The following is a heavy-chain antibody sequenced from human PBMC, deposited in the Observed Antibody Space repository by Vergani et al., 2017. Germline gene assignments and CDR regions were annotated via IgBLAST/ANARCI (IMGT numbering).Heavy chain of an antibody. J-gene: IGHJ6*02. CDR1: GYSFTSYW. Sequence: VQLVQSGAEVKKPGESLRISCKGSGYSFTSYWISWVRQMPGKGLEWMGRIDPSDSYTNYSPSFQGHVTISADKSISTAYLQWSSLKASATAMYYCASGEAQLVPYYYGMDVWGQGTTVTVSS. D-gene: IGHD6-13*01. CDR3: ASGEAQLVPYYYGMDV. V-gene: IGHV5-10-1*03. CDR2: IDPSDSYT.